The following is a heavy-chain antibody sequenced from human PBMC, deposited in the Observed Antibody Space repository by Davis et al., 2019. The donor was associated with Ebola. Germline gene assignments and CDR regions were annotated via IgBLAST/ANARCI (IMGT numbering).Heavy chain of an antibody. CDR2: IYWDDDK. CDR1: GFSLSPSGVG. CDR3: AHRQYSYGYFDY. Sequence: SGPTLVKPTPPLTLTSTFSGFSLSPSGVGVGGIRQPPGKALEWLALIYWDDDKRYSPSLKSRLTITKDTSKNQVVLTMTNMDPVDTATYYCAHRQYSYGYFDYWGQGTLVTVSS. V-gene: IGHV2-5*02. J-gene: IGHJ4*02. D-gene: IGHD5-18*01.